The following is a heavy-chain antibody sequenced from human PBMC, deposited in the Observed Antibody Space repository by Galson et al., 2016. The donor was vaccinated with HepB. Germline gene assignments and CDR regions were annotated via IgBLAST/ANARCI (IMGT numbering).Heavy chain of an antibody. Sequence: SLRLSCAVSGFSLSNYEMNWVRQAPGKGLEWLSYSRYSGTIYYADSVKGRFTISRDNAENSLHLQINNLRVEDTAVYYCARGTGMDGWGQGTTVTVSS. CDR2: SRYSGTI. J-gene: IGHJ6*02. CDR1: GFSLSNYE. V-gene: IGHV3-48*03. CDR3: ARGTGMDG.